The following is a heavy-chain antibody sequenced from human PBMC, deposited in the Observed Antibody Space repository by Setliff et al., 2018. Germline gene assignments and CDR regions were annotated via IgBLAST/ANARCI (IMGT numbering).Heavy chain of an antibody. V-gene: IGHV3-7*01. CDR3: AREGSIGWSQYFHH. CDR1: GLSYTNDW. Sequence: GGSLRLSCTASGLSYTNDWVSWVRQAPGKGLEWLASINPHGSEKYYADSVKGRFTISRDNAKNSLSLQMNNLRGEDTGLYYCAREGSIGWSQYFHHWGQGTPVTVSS. J-gene: IGHJ1*01. CDR2: INPHGSEK. D-gene: IGHD6-19*01.